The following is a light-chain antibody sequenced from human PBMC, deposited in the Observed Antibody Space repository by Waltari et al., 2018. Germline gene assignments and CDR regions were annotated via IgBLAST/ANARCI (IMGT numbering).Light chain of an antibody. CDR1: NVGGKS. Sequence: SYVLTQPPSASVAPGKTATIACGGNNVGGKSGQWYQQKPGQAPVLVVHDDNARTSGIPDRFSGSNSGDTATLTISRVEVGDEADYYCQVWDSSPETVVFGGGTKLTVL. J-gene: IGLJ2*01. CDR3: QVWDSSPETVV. CDR2: DDN. V-gene: IGLV3-21*01.